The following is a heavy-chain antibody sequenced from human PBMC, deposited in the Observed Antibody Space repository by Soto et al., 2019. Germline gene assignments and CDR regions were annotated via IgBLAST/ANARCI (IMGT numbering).Heavy chain of an antibody. CDR2: IKEDGSEK. Sequence: EVQLVESGGGLVQPGGSLRLSCAVSGFTFSTYWMTWVRQAPGKGLEWVANIKEDGSEKHYVDSVKGRFTISRDNAKKSLYLQMNSLRAEDTAVYFCARGGSESDYWGQGTLVTVSS. D-gene: IGHD3-10*01. V-gene: IGHV3-7*01. CDR1: GFTFSTYW. CDR3: ARGGSESDY. J-gene: IGHJ4*02.